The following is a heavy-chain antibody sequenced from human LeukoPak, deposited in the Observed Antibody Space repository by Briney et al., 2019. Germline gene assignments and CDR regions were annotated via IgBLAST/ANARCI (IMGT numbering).Heavy chain of an antibody. J-gene: IGHJ4*02. Sequence: GASVKVSCKASGGTFSSYGISWVRQAPGQGLEWMGRIIPILGIANYAQKFQGRVTITADKSTSTAYMELNSLRSEDTAVYYCAGYSSYIQSLDYWGQGTLVTVSS. CDR2: IIPILGIA. D-gene: IGHD5-12*01. CDR3: AGYSSYIQSLDY. CDR1: GGTFSSYG. V-gene: IGHV1-69*04.